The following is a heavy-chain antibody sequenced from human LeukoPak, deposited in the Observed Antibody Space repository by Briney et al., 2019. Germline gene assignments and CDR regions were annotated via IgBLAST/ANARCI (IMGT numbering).Heavy chain of an antibody. Sequence: PGGSLRLSCAASGFTFSTYEMNWVRQAPGKGLEWVSYISSSSSTIYYADSVKCRFTISRDNAKNSLYLQMNSLRAEDTAVYYCARDNSYGYEGYFDCWGQGTLVTVSS. V-gene: IGHV3-48*01. CDR1: GFTFSTYE. CDR3: ARDNSYGYEGYFDC. J-gene: IGHJ4*02. CDR2: ISSSSSTI. D-gene: IGHD5-18*01.